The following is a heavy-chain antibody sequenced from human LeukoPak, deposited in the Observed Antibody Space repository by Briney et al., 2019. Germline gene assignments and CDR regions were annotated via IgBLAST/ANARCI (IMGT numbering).Heavy chain of an antibody. CDR2: INHSGST. Sequence: SETLSLTCAVYGGSFSGYYWSWIRQPPGKGLEWIGEINHSGSTNYSPSLNSRVTISVDTSKNQFSLKLSSVTAADTAVYYCARGPHYYGSGSYYNCFDYWGQGTLVTVSS. CDR1: GGSFSGYY. CDR3: ARGPHYYGSGSYYNCFDY. D-gene: IGHD3-10*01. J-gene: IGHJ4*02. V-gene: IGHV4-34*01.